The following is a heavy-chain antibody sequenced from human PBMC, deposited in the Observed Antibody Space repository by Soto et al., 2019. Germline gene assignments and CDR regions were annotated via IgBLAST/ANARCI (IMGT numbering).Heavy chain of an antibody. CDR3: ARDQLEGNWFDP. Sequence: QLRLQESGSGLVRPSQTLSLTCAVSGGSISSGGYSWNWIRQPPGKGLEWIGYIYHSGSTLYNPSLKSRVTISVDKSKNHFSPKLSSVTAADTAVYYCARDQLEGNWFDPWGQGTLVTVSS. CDR2: IYHSGST. J-gene: IGHJ5*02. V-gene: IGHV4-30-2*01. CDR1: GGSISSGGYS. D-gene: IGHD1-1*01.